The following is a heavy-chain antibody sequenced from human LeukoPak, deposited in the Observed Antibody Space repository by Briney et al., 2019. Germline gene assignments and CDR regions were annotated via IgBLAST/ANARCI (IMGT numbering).Heavy chain of an antibody. V-gene: IGHV3-9*01. Sequence: QPGRSLRLSCAASGFTFDDYAMHWVRQAPGKGLEWVSGISWNSGSIGYADSVKGRFTISRDNAKNSLYLQMNSLRAEDTALYYCAKDIVGRGIAAAGPFDYWGQGTLVTVSS. CDR1: GFTFDDYA. D-gene: IGHD6-13*01. J-gene: IGHJ4*02. CDR3: AKDIVGRGIAAAGPFDY. CDR2: ISWNSGSI.